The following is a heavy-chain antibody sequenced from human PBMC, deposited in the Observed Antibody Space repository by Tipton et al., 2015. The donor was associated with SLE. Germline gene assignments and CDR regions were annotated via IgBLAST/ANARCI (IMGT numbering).Heavy chain of an antibody. Sequence: SLRLSCTASGFTFVNYWMTWIRQAPGKVPEWVADIKQDGSEKYYLDSVKGRSTISRDNARNSLYLQMSSLRGDDTAVYFCARGKTGFDYWGQGALVTVSS. J-gene: IGHJ4*02. CDR3: ARGKTGFDY. CDR1: GFTFVNYW. V-gene: IGHV3-7*01. D-gene: IGHD3-10*01. CDR2: IKQDGSEK.